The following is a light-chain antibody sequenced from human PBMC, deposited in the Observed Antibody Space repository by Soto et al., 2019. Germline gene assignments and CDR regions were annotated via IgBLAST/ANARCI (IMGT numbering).Light chain of an antibody. CDR1: GSDVGGYNY. CDR3: SSYTSSDTLV. CDR2: EVT. J-gene: IGLJ2*01. Sequence: QSALTQPASVSGSPGQSITISCTGTGSDVGGYNYVSWYQQHPGKAPKLVIYEVTNRPSGVSNRFSASKSGNTASLTISGLQADDEADYYCSSYTSSDTLVFGGGTQPTVL. V-gene: IGLV2-14*03.